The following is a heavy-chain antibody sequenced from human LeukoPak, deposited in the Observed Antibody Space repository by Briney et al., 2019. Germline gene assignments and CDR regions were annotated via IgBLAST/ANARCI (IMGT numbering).Heavy chain of an antibody. J-gene: IGHJ5*02. D-gene: IGHD3-16*01. V-gene: IGHV4-4*07. Sequence: PSETLSLTCTVSGGSISSYYWSWIRQPAGKGLEWIGRIYASGSTNYSPSLKSRVTMSVGTSKNQFSLKLSSVTAADTAVYYCARDIVDYGLLGWFDPWGQGTLVTVSS. CDR1: GGSISSYY. CDR2: IYASGST. CDR3: ARDIVDYGLLGWFDP.